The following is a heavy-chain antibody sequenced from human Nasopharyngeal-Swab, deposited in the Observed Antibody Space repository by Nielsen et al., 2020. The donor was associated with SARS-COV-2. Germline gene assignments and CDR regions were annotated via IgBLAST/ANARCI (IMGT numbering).Heavy chain of an antibody. D-gene: IGHD5-12*01. CDR2: ICSGGST. J-gene: IGHJ4*02. CDR1: GFTVSSNY. CDR3: ATPRGFSGYDYGY. V-gene: IGHV3-66*04. Sequence: GSLRLSCAASGFTVSSNYMSWVRQAPGKGLEWVSVICSGGSTYYADSVKGRFTISRDNSKNTLYLQMNSLRADDTAVYYCATPRGFSGYDYGYWGQGNLVTVSS.